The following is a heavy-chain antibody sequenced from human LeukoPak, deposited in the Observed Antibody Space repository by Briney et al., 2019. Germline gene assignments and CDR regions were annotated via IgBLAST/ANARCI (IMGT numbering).Heavy chain of an antibody. CDR3: ARRSRNSIDAFDI. CDR2: SDPNHGDT. D-gene: IGHD1-14*01. V-gene: IGHV1-2*02. Sequence: ASVKVSCKASAYTFTGYYLHWVRQAPGQGLEWVGWSDPNHGDTNYAQKFQGRVTITRDRSISTAYLELNRLTADDTAVYYCARRSRNSIDAFDIWGKGTMVTVSS. CDR1: AYTFTGYY. J-gene: IGHJ3*02.